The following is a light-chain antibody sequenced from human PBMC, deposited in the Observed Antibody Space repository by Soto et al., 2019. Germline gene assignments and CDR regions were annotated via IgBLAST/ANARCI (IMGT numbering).Light chain of an antibody. CDR1: SSDVGGYNY. CDR3: CAYAGSVV. Sequence: QSALTQPRSVSGSPGQSVTISCTGTSSDVGGYNYVSWYQQHPGKAPKLMIYDVSKRPSGVPDRFFGSKSGNTASLTISGLQAEDEADYYCCAYAGSVVFGGGTKLTVL. J-gene: IGLJ2*01. CDR2: DVS. V-gene: IGLV2-11*01.